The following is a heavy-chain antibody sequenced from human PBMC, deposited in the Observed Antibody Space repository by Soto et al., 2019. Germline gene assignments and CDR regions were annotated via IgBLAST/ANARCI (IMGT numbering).Heavy chain of an antibody. J-gene: IGHJ3*01. CDR3: ARDPGYYPDAFDV. CDR1: GNTFTTYG. CDR2: IGGYNGHA. Sequence: QVQLVQSGGEVQKPGASVKVSCKASGNTFTTYGISWVRQAPGQGLEWMGWIGGYNGHANYAQKSXXRFXMTTDTSTSTAYMELRSLRSDDTAVYYCARDPGYYPDAFDVWGQGTMVTVSA. V-gene: IGHV1-18*01. D-gene: IGHD2-15*01.